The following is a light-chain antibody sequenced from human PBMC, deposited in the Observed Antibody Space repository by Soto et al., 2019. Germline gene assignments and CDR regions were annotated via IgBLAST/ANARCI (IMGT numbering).Light chain of an antibody. CDR3: QQYGSSPKT. CDR2: GAS. J-gene: IGKJ1*01. V-gene: IGKV3-20*01. CDR1: QSVSSSY. Sequence: EIVLTQSPGTLSLSPGERATLSCRASQSVSSSYSAWYQQKPGQAPRLLIYGASSRATGIPDRFSGSGSGTDFTLTISRLEPEEFAVYYCQQYGSSPKTFGQGTKVEIK.